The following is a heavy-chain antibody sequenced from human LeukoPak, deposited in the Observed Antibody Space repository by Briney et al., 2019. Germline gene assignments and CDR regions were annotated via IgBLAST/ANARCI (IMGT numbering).Heavy chain of an antibody. J-gene: IGHJ6*02. D-gene: IGHD1-7*01. Sequence: ASVKVSCKASGYTFTGYYMHWVRQAPGQGLEWMGWISAYNGNTNYAQKLQGRVTMTTDTSTSTAYMEPRSLRSDDTAVYYCARDQNNWNYHRSYYYYYGMDVWGQGTTVTVSS. CDR3: ARDQNNWNYHRSYYYYYGMDV. V-gene: IGHV1-18*04. CDR2: ISAYNGNT. CDR1: GYTFTGYY.